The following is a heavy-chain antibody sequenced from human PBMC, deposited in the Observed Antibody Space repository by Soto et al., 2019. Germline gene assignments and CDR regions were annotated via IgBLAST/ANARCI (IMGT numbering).Heavy chain of an antibody. V-gene: IGHV2-5*02. CDR1: GFSLSSTRVA. J-gene: IGHJ4*02. D-gene: IGHD6-19*01. CDR2: IYWDDDK. Sequence: QITLKESGPPLVKPTQTLTLTCTFSGFSLSSTRVAVGWIRQPPGKALGWLALIYWDDDKRYSPFLKSRLTITKDTSKNQVVLTMTNMDPVDTATYYCAHSVVAGLGYYFDYWGQGTLVTVSS. CDR3: AHSVVAGLGYYFDY.